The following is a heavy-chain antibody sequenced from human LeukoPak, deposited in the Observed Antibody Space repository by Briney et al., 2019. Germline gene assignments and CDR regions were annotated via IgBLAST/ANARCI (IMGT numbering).Heavy chain of an antibody. V-gene: IGHV4-39*07. Sequence: SETLSLTCTVSGGSISSGGYYWSWIRQPPGKGLEWIGEINHSGSTNYNPSLKSRVTISVDTSKNQFSLKLSSVTAADTAVYYCASSSRPGYYDSSGSPFLWGQGTMVTVSS. CDR2: INHSGST. CDR1: GGSISSGGYY. CDR3: ASSSRPGYYDSSGSPFL. D-gene: IGHD3-22*01. J-gene: IGHJ3*01.